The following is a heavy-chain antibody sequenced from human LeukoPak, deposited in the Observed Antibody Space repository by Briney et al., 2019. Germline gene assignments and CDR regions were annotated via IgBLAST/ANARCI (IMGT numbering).Heavy chain of an antibody. D-gene: IGHD2-15*01. CDR1: GFIFDDYT. CDR2: ISATTSTT. CDR3: AKSKEDCCGSFDP. J-gene: IGHJ5*02. Sequence: GGSLRLSCAASGFIFDDYTMHWARQSPGKGLEWVSAISATTSTTYYADSVRGRFTISRDISKNTLYLQMNSPRVEDTAVYYCAKSKEDCCGSFDPWGQGTLVTVSS. V-gene: IGHV3-23*01.